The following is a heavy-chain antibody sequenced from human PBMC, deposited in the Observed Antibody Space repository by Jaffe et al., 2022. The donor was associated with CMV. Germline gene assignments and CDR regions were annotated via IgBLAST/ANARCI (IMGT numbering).Heavy chain of an antibody. Sequence: EVQLVESGGGLVKPGGSLRLSCAASGFTFSSYSMNWVRQAPGKGLEWVSSISSSSSYIYYADSVKGRFTISRDNAKNSLYLQMNSLRAEDTAVYYCARDGIAVAGGWFDPWGQGTLVTVSS. J-gene: IGHJ5*02. CDR2: ISSSSSYI. D-gene: IGHD6-19*01. CDR1: GFTFSSYS. CDR3: ARDGIAVAGGWFDP. V-gene: IGHV3-21*01.